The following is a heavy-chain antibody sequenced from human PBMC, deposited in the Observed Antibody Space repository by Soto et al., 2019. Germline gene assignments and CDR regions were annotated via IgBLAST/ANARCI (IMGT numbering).Heavy chain of an antibody. D-gene: IGHD4-4*01. V-gene: IGHV3-30*18. J-gene: IGHJ4*02. CDR1: GFTFRFYD. CDR3: AKDAYTPIRTTTHDSGGLDH. Sequence: QVQLVESGGGVVQPGRSLRLSCATSGFTFRFYDMHWVRQAPGKGLEWVAIISRDGNNKDYGDSVKGRFTISRDNSKNTLYLQMTILRGEDTAVYYCAKDAYTPIRTTTHDSGGLDHWGRGTLVTVSS. CDR2: ISRDGNNK.